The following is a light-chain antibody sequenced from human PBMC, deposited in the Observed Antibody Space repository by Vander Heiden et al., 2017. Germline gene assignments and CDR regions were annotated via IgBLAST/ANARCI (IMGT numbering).Light chain of an antibody. CDR3: QQDYRPPFT. CDR2: WAS. J-gene: IGKJ3*01. Sequence: DIVMTQSPASLAVSLGERATINCKSSQSVFYSATNNNYLSWYQQKPGQPPKLLIYWASTRESGVPDRFSGSGSGTDFTLTISSLQAEDVAVYYCQQDYRPPFTFGHGTKVDIK. CDR1: QSVFYSATNNNY. V-gene: IGKV4-1*01.